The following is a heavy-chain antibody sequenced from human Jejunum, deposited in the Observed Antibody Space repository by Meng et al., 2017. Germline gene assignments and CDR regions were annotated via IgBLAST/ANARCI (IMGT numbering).Heavy chain of an antibody. CDR1: GVSTTAPFY. J-gene: IGHJ4*02. Sequence: QGQLQESGPGLVKPSWTLSLTCTVSGVSTTAPFYWTWIRQAPGKGLEWIGEVWPSGATYYNPSLSSRITISIDTSNNQFSLEVAFLTAADTAVYYCARAIRERYFDSWGQGTLVTVSS. D-gene: IGHD1-14*01. CDR3: ARAIRERYFDS. CDR2: VWPSGAT. V-gene: IGHV4-4*02.